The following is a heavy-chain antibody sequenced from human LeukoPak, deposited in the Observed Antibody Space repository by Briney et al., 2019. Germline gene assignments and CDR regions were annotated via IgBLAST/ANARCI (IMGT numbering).Heavy chain of an antibody. D-gene: IGHD3-3*01. Sequence: GGSLRLSCAASGFTFSRYWMSWVREAPGKGGEWGANIKEEGGGKYFVDSLKARSTISRDNAKSSLYLQMNSLRAEDTAVYYCARDLMERITIFGVVRTVTHPLDYWGLGTLVTVSS. J-gene: IGHJ4*02. CDR3: ARDLMERITIFGVVRTVTHPLDY. CDR1: GFTFSRYW. V-gene: IGHV3-7*01. CDR2: IKEEGGGK.